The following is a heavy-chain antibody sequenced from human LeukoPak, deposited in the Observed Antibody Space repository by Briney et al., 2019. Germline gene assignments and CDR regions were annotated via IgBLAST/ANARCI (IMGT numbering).Heavy chain of an antibody. V-gene: IGHV3-48*03. D-gene: IGHD5-12*01. J-gene: IGHJ6*03. CDR2: VSGSGSTI. CDR1: GFTFSSYE. CDR3: ARDPYSGYYGDYYYYYMDV. Sequence: GGSLRLSCAASGFTFSSYEMNWVRQTPGKGLEWISYVSGSGSTIYYADSVKGRFTISRDNAKNSLYLQINSLRAEDTAVYYCARDPYSGYYGDYYYYYMDVWGKGTTVTISS.